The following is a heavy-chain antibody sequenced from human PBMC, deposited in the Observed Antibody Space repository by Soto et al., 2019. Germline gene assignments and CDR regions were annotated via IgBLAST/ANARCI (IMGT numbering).Heavy chain of an antibody. CDR1: GYTFTSYG. Sequence: QVQLVQSGAEVKKPGASVKVSCKASGYTFTSYGISWVRQAPGQGLEWMGWISAYNGNTNYAQKLQGRVTMTTDTSTRTAYMELRRLSSDDTAVYYYAQEWSYSREFDYWGQGQLVTVSS. CDR2: ISAYNGNT. CDR3: AQEWSYSREFDY. J-gene: IGHJ4*02. V-gene: IGHV1-18*01. D-gene: IGHD1-26*01.